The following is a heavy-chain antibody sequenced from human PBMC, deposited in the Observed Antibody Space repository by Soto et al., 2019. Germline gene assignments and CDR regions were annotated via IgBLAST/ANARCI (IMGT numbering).Heavy chain of an antibody. D-gene: IGHD3-3*01. CDR3: ETFWSGSDAFDI. V-gene: IGHV1-2*02. Sequence: ASVKVSCKASGYTFTGYYMHWVRQAPGQGLEWMGWINPNSGGTNYAQKFQGRVTMTRDTSISTAYMELSRLRSDDTAVYYCETFWSGSDAFDIWGQGTMVTVSS. CDR2: INPNSGGT. CDR1: GYTFTGYY. J-gene: IGHJ3*02.